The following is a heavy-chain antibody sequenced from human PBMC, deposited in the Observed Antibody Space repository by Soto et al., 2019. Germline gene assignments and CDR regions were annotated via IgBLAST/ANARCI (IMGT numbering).Heavy chain of an antibody. J-gene: IGHJ6*02. V-gene: IGHV1-69*12. CDR1: GGTFSSYA. CDR2: IIPIFGTA. Sequence: QVQLVQSGAEVKKPGSSVKVSCKASGGTFSSYAISWVRQAPGQGLEWMGGIIPIFGTANYAQKFQGRVTINADESTSKAYMEMSSLRAEDTAVYYCAFSKSGQYCYDMDVWGQGTTVTVSS. CDR3: AFSKSGQYCYDMDV.